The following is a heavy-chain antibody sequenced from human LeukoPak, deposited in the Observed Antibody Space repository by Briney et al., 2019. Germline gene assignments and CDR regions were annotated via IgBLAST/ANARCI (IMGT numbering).Heavy chain of an antibody. D-gene: IGHD1-26*01. Sequence: SQTLSLTCTVSGGSISSGSYYWSWIRQPAGKGLEWIGRIYTSGSTNYNPSLKSRVTISVDTPKNQFSLKLSSVTAADTAVYYCARAERGSPFDYWGQGTLVTVSS. J-gene: IGHJ4*02. CDR1: GGSISSGSYY. V-gene: IGHV4-61*02. CDR2: IYTSGST. CDR3: ARAERGSPFDY.